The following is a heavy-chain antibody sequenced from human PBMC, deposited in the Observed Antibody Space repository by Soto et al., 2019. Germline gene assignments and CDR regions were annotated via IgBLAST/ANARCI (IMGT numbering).Heavy chain of an antibody. D-gene: IGHD3-10*01. V-gene: IGHV1-69*13. CDR2: IIPIFGTA. CDR1: GGTFSSYA. Sequence: SVKVSCKASGGTFSSYAISWVRQAPGQGLEWMGGIIPIFGTANYAQKFQGRVTITADESTSTAYMELSSLRSEDTAVYYCARGAYSGSYFSYYYYGMDVWGQGTTVTV. J-gene: IGHJ6*02. CDR3: ARGAYSGSYFSYYYYGMDV.